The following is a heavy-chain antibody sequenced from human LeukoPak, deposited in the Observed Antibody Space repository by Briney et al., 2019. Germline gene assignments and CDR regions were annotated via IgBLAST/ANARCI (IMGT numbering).Heavy chain of an antibody. CDR3: ARGYYDFWSGPPHDAFDI. D-gene: IGHD3-3*01. J-gene: IGHJ3*02. CDR1: GYSISSGYY. CDR2: IYHSGST. Sequence: PSETLSLTCTVSGYSISSGYYWGWIRQPPGKGLEWIGSIYHSGSTYYNPSLKSRVTISVDTSKNQFSLKLSSVTAADTAVYYCARGYYDFWSGPPHDAFDIWGQGTMVTVSS. V-gene: IGHV4-38-2*02.